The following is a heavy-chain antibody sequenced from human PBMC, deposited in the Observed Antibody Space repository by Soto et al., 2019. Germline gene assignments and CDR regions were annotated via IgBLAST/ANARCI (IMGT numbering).Heavy chain of an antibody. CDR2: IKFDASQK. CDR1: GFTFGSYW. J-gene: IGHJ6*02. CDR3: AKGGYYYYGMDV. Sequence: GSLRLSCAASGFTFGSYWMSWVRQAPGKGLEWVATIKFDASQKKYVDSVKGRFTMSRDNAKNTLYLQMNSLRAEDTAVYYCAKGGYYYYGMDVWGQGTTVTVSS. V-gene: IGHV3-7*03.